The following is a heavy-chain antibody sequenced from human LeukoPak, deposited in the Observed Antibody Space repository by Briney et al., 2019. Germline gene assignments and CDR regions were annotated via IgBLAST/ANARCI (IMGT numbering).Heavy chain of an antibody. J-gene: IGHJ3*02. Sequence: GESLKISCKGSGYSFTSYWIGWVRQMPGKGLEWMGNIYPGDSDTRYSPSFQGQVTISADKSISTAYLQWSSLKASDTAMYYCARSQVTAGYQDAFDIWGQGTMVTVSS. CDR2: IYPGDSDT. V-gene: IGHV5-51*01. CDR3: ARSQVTAGYQDAFDI. CDR1: GYSFTSYW. D-gene: IGHD5-18*01.